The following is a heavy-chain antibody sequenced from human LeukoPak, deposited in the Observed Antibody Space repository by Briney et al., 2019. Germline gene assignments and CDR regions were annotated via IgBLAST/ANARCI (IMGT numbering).Heavy chain of an antibody. CDR2: IYWDDDK. CDR3: AHSRGEDSGSWYYDY. Sequence: SGTTLVKPTQTLTLTCTSSGFSLTTSRVAVGWIRQPPGKALEWLALIYWDDDKRYSPSLKSRLSSTRDISKNQVVLTMTNVDPVDTATYFCAHSRGEDSGSWYYDYWGQGTLVTVSS. V-gene: IGHV2-5*02. CDR1: GFSLTTSRVA. D-gene: IGHD6-13*01. J-gene: IGHJ4*02.